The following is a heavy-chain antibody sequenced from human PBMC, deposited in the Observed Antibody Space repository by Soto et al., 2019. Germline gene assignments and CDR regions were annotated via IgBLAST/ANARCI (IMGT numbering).Heavy chain of an antibody. CDR3: ARHISNFRYYYYAMDI. D-gene: IGHD4-4*01. Sequence: GSSLRIPCNGSCYRFTDYWSGRVRQLPGKGLDLMGSINPGDSDTRYSPSFQGPVTCTVEQSTKTAYLQSNTLRSSDTASYYYARHISNFRYYYYAMDIWGKGTTVTVSS. J-gene: IGHJ6*04. CDR2: INPGDSDT. CDR1: CYRFTDYW. V-gene: IGHV5-51*01.